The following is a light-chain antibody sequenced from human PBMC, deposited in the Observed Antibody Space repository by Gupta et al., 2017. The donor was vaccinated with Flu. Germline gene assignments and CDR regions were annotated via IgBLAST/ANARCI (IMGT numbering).Light chain of an antibody. CDR3: QQDSLFPIT. Sequence: PPALSASLGDRVTRTGRASLSISTWLAWYQHKPGTAPKLLIYKASSLQSGAPSRFSGSGSGTEFTLTISNLQPDDFGTYYCQQDSLFPITFGQGTRLEIQ. CDR2: KAS. CDR1: LSISTW. J-gene: IGKJ5*01. V-gene: IGKV1-5*03.